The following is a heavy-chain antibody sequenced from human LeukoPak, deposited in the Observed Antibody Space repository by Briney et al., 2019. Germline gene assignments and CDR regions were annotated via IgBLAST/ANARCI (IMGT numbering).Heavy chain of an antibody. J-gene: IGHJ4*02. CDR1: GFTFSSYT. D-gene: IGHD2-2*01. CDR2: ISGSSSYI. CDR3: ARDKVGSTVVVPAFDY. V-gene: IGHV3-21*01. Sequence: GGSLRLSCAASGFTFSSYTMNCVRQAPGKGLEWVSFISGSSSYIYYADSVKGRFTISRDNAKNSLYLQMSSLRAEDTAVYYCARDKVGSTVVVPAFDYWGQGTLVTVSS.